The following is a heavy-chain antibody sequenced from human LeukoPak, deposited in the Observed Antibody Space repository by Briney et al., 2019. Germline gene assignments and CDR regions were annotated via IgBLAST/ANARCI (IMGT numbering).Heavy chain of an antibody. CDR2: TYYKSQWYS. V-gene: IGHV6-1*01. CDR3: AQGGSGWYDY. Sequence: SQTLSLTCAISGDSVSSNSAAWNWIRQSPSRGLEWLGRTYYKSQWYSDYAVSVKSRITVNPDTSKNQFSLQLNSVTPEDTAVYYCAQGGSGWYDYWGQGTLVTVSS. J-gene: IGHJ4*02. D-gene: IGHD6-19*01. CDR1: GDSVSSNSAA.